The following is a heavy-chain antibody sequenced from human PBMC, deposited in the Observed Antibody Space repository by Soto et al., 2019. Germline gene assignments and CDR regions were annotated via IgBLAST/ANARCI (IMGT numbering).Heavy chain of an antibody. Sequence: GGSLRLSCSASGFTFSSYAVHWVRQAPGKGLEYVSAISSNGGSTYYADSVKGRFTISRDNSKNTLYLQMSSLRAEDTAVYYCVKDPYCSGGSCYPEIFDYWGQGTLVTVSS. J-gene: IGHJ4*02. CDR2: ISSNGGST. CDR1: GFTFSSYA. V-gene: IGHV3-64D*08. CDR3: VKDPYCSGGSCYPEIFDY. D-gene: IGHD2-15*01.